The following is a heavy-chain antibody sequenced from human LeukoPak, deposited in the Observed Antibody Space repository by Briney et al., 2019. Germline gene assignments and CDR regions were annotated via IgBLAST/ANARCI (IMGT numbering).Heavy chain of an antibody. J-gene: IGHJ4*02. Sequence: ASVKVSCKASGYTFTSYGISWVRQAPGQGLEWMGWINAYSGNTNYAQKFQGRVTMTTDTSTSTAYMELRSLRSDDTAVYYCARDLAARPSLGIDDCCQGTPVTVSS. CDR2: INAYSGNT. CDR1: GYTFTSYG. D-gene: IGHD6-6*01. V-gene: IGHV1-18*01. CDR3: ARDLAARPSLGIDD.